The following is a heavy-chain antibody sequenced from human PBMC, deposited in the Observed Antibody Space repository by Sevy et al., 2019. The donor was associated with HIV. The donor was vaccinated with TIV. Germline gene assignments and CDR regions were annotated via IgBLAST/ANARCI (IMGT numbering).Heavy chain of an antibody. CDR3: ARNNCSITNCYMGDVFDI. J-gene: IGHJ3*02. CDR2: ISSISNYI. V-gene: IGHV3-21*01. Sequence: GGSLRLSCAASGFTLSSYCMNWVRQAPGKGLEWVSSISSISNYIYYADSMKGRFTVSRDNARNSLYLQMNSLRAEDTAVYYCARNNCSITNCYMGDVFDIWGQGTMVTVSS. CDR1: GFTLSSYC. D-gene: IGHD2-2*02.